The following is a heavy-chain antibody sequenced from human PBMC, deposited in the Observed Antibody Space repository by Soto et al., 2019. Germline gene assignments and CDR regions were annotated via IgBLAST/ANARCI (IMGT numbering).Heavy chain of an antibody. CDR1: GFTFSTSG. J-gene: IGHJ4*02. Sequence: QVQLVESGGGVVQPEESLRLSCAASGFTFSTSGMHWLRQAPGKGLEWVAVIWHDGSSKYYADSVKGRFTISRDNSWNTLYLQMNYLRVEDTAVYYCVKDNEYNYGHFDYWGQGTLVTVSS. CDR2: IWHDGSSK. V-gene: IGHV3-33*06. CDR3: VKDNEYNYGHFDY. D-gene: IGHD3-10*01.